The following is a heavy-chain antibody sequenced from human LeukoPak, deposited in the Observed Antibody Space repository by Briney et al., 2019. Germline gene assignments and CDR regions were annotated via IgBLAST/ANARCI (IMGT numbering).Heavy chain of an antibody. CDR3: ARHIAASGFPFDY. J-gene: IGHJ4*02. D-gene: IGHD6-13*01. CDR2: ISYDGSSK. V-gene: IGHV3-30-3*01. CDR1: GFTFSTYA. Sequence: GRSLRLSCAASGFTFSTYAVHWGRQAPGKGLEWVAVISYDGSSKYYADSVKGRFTISRDNSKNTLYLQMNSLTAEDPAVYCCARHIAASGFPFDYWRQGSLVTVSS.